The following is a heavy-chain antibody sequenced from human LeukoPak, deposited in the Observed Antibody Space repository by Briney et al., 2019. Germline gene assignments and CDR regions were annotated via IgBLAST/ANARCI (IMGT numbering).Heavy chain of an antibody. J-gene: IGHJ6*03. D-gene: IGHD2-15*01. V-gene: IGHV1-18*01. Sequence: ASVKVSCKASGGTFSSYAISWVRQAPGQGLEWMGWISAYNGNTNYAQKLQGRVTMTTDTSTSTAYMELRRLRSDDTAVYYCARVSHGNSPAYYMDVWGKGTTVTVSS. CDR3: ARVSHGNSPAYYMDV. CDR2: ISAYNGNT. CDR1: GGTFSSYA.